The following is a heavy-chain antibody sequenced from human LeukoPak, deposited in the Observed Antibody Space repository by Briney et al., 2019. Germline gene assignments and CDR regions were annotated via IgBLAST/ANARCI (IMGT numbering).Heavy chain of an antibody. CDR2: INHSGST. CDR3: ARANTVTTSFDY. V-gene: IGHV4-34*01. D-gene: IGHD4-17*01. Sequence: GSLRLSCAASGFTFSDYSMNWVRQAPGKGLEWIGEINHSGSTNYNPSLKSRVTISVDTSKNQFSLKLSSVTAADTAVYYCARANTVTTSFDYWGQGTLVTVSS. J-gene: IGHJ4*02. CDR1: GFTFSDYS.